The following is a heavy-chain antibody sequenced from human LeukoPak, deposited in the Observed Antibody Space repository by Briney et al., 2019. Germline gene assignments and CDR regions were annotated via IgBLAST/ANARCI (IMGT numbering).Heavy chain of an antibody. CDR3: AKDSSSSRNYYYYRDV. V-gene: IGHV3-23*01. CDR2: ISGSGGST. CDR1: GFTFSSYA. D-gene: IGHD6-6*01. J-gene: IGHJ6*03. Sequence: GGSLRLSCAASGFTFSSYAMSWVRQAPGKGLEWVSAISGSGGSTYYADSVKGRFTISRDNSKNTLYLQMNSLRAEDTAVYYCAKDSSSSRNYYYYRDVWGKGTTVTVSS.